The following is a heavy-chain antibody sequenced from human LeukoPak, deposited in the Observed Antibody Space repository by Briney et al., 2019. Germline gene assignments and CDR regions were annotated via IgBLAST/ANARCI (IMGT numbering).Heavy chain of an antibody. Sequence: PGGSLRLSCTASGFTFSSYAMSWVRQAPGKGLEWVSAISASGGGTYYTDSVKGRFTISRDNSKNTRYLQMNSLRAEDTALYYCAKEIAGSYYLFDYWGQGTLVTVSS. CDR3: AKEIAGSYYLFDY. CDR1: GFTFSSYA. V-gene: IGHV3-23*01. CDR2: ISASGGGT. D-gene: IGHD3-10*01. J-gene: IGHJ4*02.